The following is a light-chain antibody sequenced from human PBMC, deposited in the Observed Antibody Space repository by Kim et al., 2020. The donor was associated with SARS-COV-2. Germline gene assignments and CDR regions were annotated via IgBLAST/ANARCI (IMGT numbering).Light chain of an antibody. V-gene: IGKV3-20*01. CDR1: QPVTSIE. CDR2: GAS. CDR3: QQYGYSPPNT. Sequence: PRESAAPPSCGSQPVTSIELAWYQHKPGQPPRLLIYGASSRATGIPDRFSGSGSGTEFTLTISGLEPEDFAVYYCQQYGYSPPNTFGQGTQLDIK. J-gene: IGKJ5*01.